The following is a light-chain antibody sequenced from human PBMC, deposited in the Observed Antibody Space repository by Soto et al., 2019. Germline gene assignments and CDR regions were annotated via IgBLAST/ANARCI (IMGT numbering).Light chain of an antibody. CDR2: EVS. J-gene: IGLJ1*01. Sequence: QSALTQPPSASGSPGQSVTISCTGTSSDVGGYNYVSWYQQHPGKAPKLMIYEVSKRPSGVPERFSGSKSGNTASLTVSGLQADDEADYYCSSYAGSNNFGVFGTGTKVTVL. CDR3: SSYAGSNNFGV. V-gene: IGLV2-8*01. CDR1: SSDVGGYNY.